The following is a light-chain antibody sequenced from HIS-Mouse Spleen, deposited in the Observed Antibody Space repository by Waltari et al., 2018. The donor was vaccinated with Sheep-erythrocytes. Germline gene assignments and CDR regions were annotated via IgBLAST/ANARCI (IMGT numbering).Light chain of an antibody. CDR3: QAWDSSTAWV. Sequence: SYELTQPPSVSVSPGQTASITCSGDKLGDKYACWYQQKPGQSAVLVIYQDSKRPSGNPERFSGSNSGNTATLTISGTQAMDEADYYCQAWDSSTAWVFGGGTKLTVL. CDR2: QDS. J-gene: IGLJ3*02. CDR1: KLGDKY. V-gene: IGLV3-1*01.